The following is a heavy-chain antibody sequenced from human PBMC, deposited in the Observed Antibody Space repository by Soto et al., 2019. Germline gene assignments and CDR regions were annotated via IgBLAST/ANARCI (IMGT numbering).Heavy chain of an antibody. CDR2: ISAHNGNT. CDR3: ARGRYGDY. Sequence: QVHLVQSGAEVKKPGASVKVSCKGSGYAFTTYGITWVRQAPGQGREWMGWISAHNGNTNYAQTLQGRVTVPRDTSTSTAYMELRSLRSDDTAVYYCARGRYGDYWGQGALVTVSS. CDR1: GYAFTTYG. V-gene: IGHV1-18*01. D-gene: IGHD1-1*01. J-gene: IGHJ4*02.